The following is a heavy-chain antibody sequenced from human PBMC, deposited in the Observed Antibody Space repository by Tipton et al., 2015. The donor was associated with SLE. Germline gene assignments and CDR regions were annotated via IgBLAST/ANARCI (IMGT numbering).Heavy chain of an antibody. Sequence: SLRLSCAASGFSFDDYAMHWVRQAPGKGLEWVAGIGWDSAYIAYEDSVEGRFTISRDNAKKSLYLQMDSLRPDDTAFYYCVRVGTPDYYMGVWGKGTRVTVSS. J-gene: IGHJ6*03. CDR1: GFSFDDYA. V-gene: IGHV3-9*01. CDR2: IGWDSAYI. CDR3: VRVGTPDYYMGV. D-gene: IGHD7-27*01.